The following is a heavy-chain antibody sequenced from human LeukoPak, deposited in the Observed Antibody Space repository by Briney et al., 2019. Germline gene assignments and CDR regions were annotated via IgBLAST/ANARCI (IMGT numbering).Heavy chain of an antibody. J-gene: IGHJ6*03. CDR1: AFTLSSYA. CDR3: AKVMKGSERLTMVRGVIIKTAGLYYMDV. V-gene: IGHV3-23*01. CDR2: ISVSGGST. Sequence: GRSLRPSCAAFAFTLSSYATGWGRQAPGKGLEWVSSISVSGGSTNPAAPVKGRFPFSRDNSKNTVYLQMNSLRAEDTAVYYCAKVMKGSERLTMVRGVIIKTAGLYYMDVWGKGTTVTVSS. D-gene: IGHD3-10*01.